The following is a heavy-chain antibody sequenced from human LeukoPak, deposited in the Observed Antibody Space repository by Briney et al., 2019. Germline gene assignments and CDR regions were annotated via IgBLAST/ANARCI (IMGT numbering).Heavy chain of an antibody. V-gene: IGHV1-69*04. CDR2: IIPILGIA. CDR3: ARGIVVVVAATRYYYYGMDV. CDR1: GYTFTGYY. Sequence: ASVKVSCKASGYTFTGYYMHWVRQAPGQGLEWMGRIIPILGIANYAQKFQGRVTITADKSTSTAYMELSSLRSEDTAVYYCARGIVVVVAATRYYYYGMDVWGQGTTVTVSS. D-gene: IGHD2-15*01. J-gene: IGHJ6*02.